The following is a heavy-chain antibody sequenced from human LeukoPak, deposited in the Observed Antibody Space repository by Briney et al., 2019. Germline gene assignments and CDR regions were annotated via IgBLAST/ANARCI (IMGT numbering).Heavy chain of an antibody. CDR1: AGTLSSYA. Sequence: SSVTVSCKASAGTLSSYAISLVRQPPGQGHEWVGGVIPNHGAINNAQKFQGRVTITADESTSTVYMDLSSLRSEDTAVYYCARDVGTIFGVVIDRYYYSYMDVWGKGTTVTV. CDR3: ARDVGTIFGVVIDRYYYSYMDV. CDR2: VIPNHGAI. V-gene: IGHV1-69*13. D-gene: IGHD3-3*01. J-gene: IGHJ6*03.